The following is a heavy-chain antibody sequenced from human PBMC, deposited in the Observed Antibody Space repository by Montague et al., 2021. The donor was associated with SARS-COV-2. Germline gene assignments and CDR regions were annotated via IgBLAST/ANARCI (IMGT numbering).Heavy chain of an antibody. CDR3: ARDYYVSTGLNWFDP. D-gene: IGHD3-22*01. CDR1: GGSIITGSNFY. J-gene: IGHJ5*02. V-gene: IGHV4-61*02. Sequence: TLSLTCAVSGGSIITGSNFYWGWIRQSAGKGLEWIGRIHSSGGTNYNPSLKSRLTMSVHSSANQFSLKLTSVTAADTDVYYCARDYYVSTGLNWFDPWGQGLLVTVSS. CDR2: IHSSGGT.